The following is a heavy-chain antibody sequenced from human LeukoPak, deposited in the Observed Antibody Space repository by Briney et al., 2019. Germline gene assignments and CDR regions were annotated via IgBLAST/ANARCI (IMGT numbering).Heavy chain of an antibody. D-gene: IGHD2-21*02. Sequence: GASVKVSCKASGYTFTGYYMHWVRQAPGQGLEWMGRINPNSGGTNYAQKFQGRVTMTRDTSISTAYMELSRLRSDDTAVYYCARLAVVTASIDYWGQGTLVTVSS. CDR3: ARLAVVTASIDY. CDR1: GYTFTGYY. J-gene: IGHJ4*02. CDR2: INPNSGGT. V-gene: IGHV1-2*06.